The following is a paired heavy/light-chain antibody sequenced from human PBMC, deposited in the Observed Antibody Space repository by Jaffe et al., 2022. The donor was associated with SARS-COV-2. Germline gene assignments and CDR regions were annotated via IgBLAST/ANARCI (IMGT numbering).Heavy chain of an antibody. CDR2: INAGNDNT. CDR3: ARATGPGHYLVDY. D-gene: IGHD3-10*01. J-gene: IGHJ4*02. V-gene: IGHV1-3*01. Sequence: QVQLVQSGAEVREPGASVKVSCKASGYTFTTYAIHWMRQAPGQGLEWMGWINAGNDNTKYSQKFQGRVTISRDTSASTAYMELSSLRSEDTAVFYCARATGPGHYLVDYWGQGTLVTVSS. CDR1: GYTFTTYA.
Light chain of an antibody. CDR1: QRVFDRSNNENQ. J-gene: IGKJ2*01. CDR2: GAS. CDR3: QQYYGFPLT. Sequence: DIVMTQSPDSLAVSLGERATIICKSSQRVFDRSNNENQIAWYRQKPGQPPKLLIHGASTRESGVPDRFSGGGSGTDFTLTISSLQAEDVAVYYCQQYYGFPLTFGQGTRLEIK. V-gene: IGKV4-1*01.